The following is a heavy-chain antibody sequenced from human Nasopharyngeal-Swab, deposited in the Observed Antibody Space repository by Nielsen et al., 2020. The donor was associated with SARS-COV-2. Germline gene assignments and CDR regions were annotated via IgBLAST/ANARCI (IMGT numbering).Heavy chain of an antibody. CDR1: GFTSSDYY. CDR3: ASRWFGEGNGAFDI. Sequence: GGSLRLSCAASGFTSSDYYMSWIRQAPGKGLEWVSYISSSGSTIYYADSVKGRFTISRDNSKNTLYLQMNSLRAEDTAVYYCASRWFGEGNGAFDIWGQGTMVTVSS. J-gene: IGHJ3*02. V-gene: IGHV3-11*01. D-gene: IGHD3-10*01. CDR2: ISSSGSTI.